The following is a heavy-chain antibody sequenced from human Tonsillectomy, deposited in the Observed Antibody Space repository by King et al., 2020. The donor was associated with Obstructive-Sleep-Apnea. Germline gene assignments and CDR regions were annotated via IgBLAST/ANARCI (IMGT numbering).Heavy chain of an antibody. CDR1: GFTFDDYA. Sequence: VQLVESGGGLVQPGRSLRLSCAASGFTFDDYAMHWVRQAPGKGLEWVSGISWNSGSIGYADSVKGRFTISRDNAKNSLYLQMNSLRAEDTALYYCAKASGYSSGWYYFDYWGQGTLVTVSS. J-gene: IGHJ4*02. V-gene: IGHV3-9*01. D-gene: IGHD6-19*01. CDR2: ISWNSGSI. CDR3: AKASGYSSGWYYFDY.